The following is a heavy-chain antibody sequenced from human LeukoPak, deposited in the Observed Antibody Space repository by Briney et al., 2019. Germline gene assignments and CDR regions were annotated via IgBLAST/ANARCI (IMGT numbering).Heavy chain of an antibody. CDR2: INSDGSST. J-gene: IGHJ4*02. CDR3: ARIRGSGWIDS. V-gene: IGHV3-74*01. CDR1: GFTFSSYW. Sequence: GGSLRLSCVASGFTFSSYWMHWVRQAPGKGLVWVSRINSDGSSTTYVDSVKGRFTISRDDAKNTLYLQMNSLRAEDTAVYYCARIRGSGWIDSWGQGTLVTVSS. D-gene: IGHD6-19*01.